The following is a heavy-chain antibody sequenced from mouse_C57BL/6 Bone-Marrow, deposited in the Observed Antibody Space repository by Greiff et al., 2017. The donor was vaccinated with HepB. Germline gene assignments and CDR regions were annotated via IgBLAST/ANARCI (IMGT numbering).Heavy chain of an antibody. CDR2: ISSGSSTI. V-gene: IGHV5-17*01. CDR3: ARGCYYYGSGFAY. Sequence: EVKVVESGGGLVKPGGSLKLSCAASGFTFSDYGMHWVRQAPEKGLEWVAYISSGSSTIYYADTVKGRFTISRDNAKNTLFLQMTSLRSEDTAMYYCARGCYYYGSGFAYWGQGTLVTVSA. CDR1: GFTFSDYG. D-gene: IGHD1-1*01. J-gene: IGHJ3*01.